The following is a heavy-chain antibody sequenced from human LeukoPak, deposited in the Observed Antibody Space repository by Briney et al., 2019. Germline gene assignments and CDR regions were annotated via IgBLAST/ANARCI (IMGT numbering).Heavy chain of an antibody. CDR1: GGSFSGYY. D-gene: IGHD2-8*01. Sequence: NPSETLSLTCAVYGGSFSGYYWSWIRQPPGKGLEWIGEINHSGSTNYNPSPKSRVTISVDTSKNQSSLKLSSVTAADTAVYYCASRLKNYYYYYVDVWGKGTTVTVSS. V-gene: IGHV4-34*01. CDR3: ASRLKNYYYYYVDV. CDR2: INHSGST. J-gene: IGHJ6*03.